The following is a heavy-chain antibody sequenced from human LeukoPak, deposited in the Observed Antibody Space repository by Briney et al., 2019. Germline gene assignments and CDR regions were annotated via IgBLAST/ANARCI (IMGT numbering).Heavy chain of an antibody. D-gene: IGHD6-19*01. CDR3: AKGSTVAGYLLYFDY. CDR1: GFTFSSYA. CDR2: ISGSGVNT. Sequence: GKSLRLSCAASGFTFSSYAMNWVRQAPGKGLEWVSGISGSGVNTYYADSVKGRFTISRDNSKNTLYLQMNSLRAEDTAVYYCAKGSTVAGYLLYFDYWGQGTLVTVSS. J-gene: IGHJ4*02. V-gene: IGHV3-23*01.